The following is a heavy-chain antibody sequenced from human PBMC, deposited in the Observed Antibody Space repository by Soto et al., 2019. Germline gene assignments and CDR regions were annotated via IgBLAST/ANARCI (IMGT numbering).Heavy chain of an antibody. D-gene: IGHD2-15*01. J-gene: IGHJ1*01. CDR3: ARSAVVAAPSGWEPEAAEYFQH. Sequence: SETLSLTCTVSGGSISSSSYYWGWIRQPPGKGLEWIGSIYYSGSTYYNPSLKSRVTISVDTSKNQFSLKLSSVTAADTAVYYCARSAVVAAPSGWEPEAAEYFQHWGQGTLVTVSS. V-gene: IGHV4-39*01. CDR2: IYYSGST. CDR1: GGSISSSSYY.